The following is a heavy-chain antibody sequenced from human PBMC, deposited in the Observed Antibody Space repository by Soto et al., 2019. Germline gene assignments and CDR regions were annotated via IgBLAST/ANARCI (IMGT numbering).Heavy chain of an antibody. CDR3: AKARQAQSHYYYGMDV. CDR2: ISGTGYGT. V-gene: IGHV3-23*01. J-gene: IGHJ6*02. Sequence: GGSLRLSCAASGFTFSNNAMNWVRQAPGKGLEWVSGISGTGYGTYYADSVKGRFTISRDSSNNTLYLQMNSLRGEDTAIYYRAKARQAQSHYYYGMDVWGQGTPVTVSS. D-gene: IGHD6-19*01. CDR1: GFTFSNNA.